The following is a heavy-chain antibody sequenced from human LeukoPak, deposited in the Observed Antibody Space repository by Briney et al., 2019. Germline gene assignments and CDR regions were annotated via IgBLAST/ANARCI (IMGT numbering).Heavy chain of an antibody. CDR1: GYTFTSYA. Sequence: ASVKVSCKASGYTFTSYAMHWVRQAPGQRLEWMGWINAGNGNTKYSQEFQGRVTITRDTSASTAYMELSSLRSEDMAVYYCARAGFGHYDSSGSMFFDYWGQGTLVTVSS. CDR3: ARAGFGHYDSSGSMFFDY. V-gene: IGHV1-3*03. CDR2: INAGNGNT. D-gene: IGHD3-22*01. J-gene: IGHJ4*02.